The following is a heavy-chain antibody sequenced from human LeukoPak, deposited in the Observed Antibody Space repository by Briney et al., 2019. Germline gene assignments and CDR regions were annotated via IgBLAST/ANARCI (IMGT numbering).Heavy chain of an antibody. J-gene: IGHJ6*03. CDR1: GYTFTSYG. V-gene: IGHV1-2*02. CDR3: ARGRMVYAIGYYYMDV. CDR2: ISAYSGGT. Sequence: ASVKVSCKASGYTFTSYGISWVRQAPGQGLEWTGWISAYSGGTNYAQKFQGRVTMTRDTSISTAYMELSRLRSDDTAVYYCARGRMVYAIGYYYMDVWGKGTTVTVSS. D-gene: IGHD2-8*01.